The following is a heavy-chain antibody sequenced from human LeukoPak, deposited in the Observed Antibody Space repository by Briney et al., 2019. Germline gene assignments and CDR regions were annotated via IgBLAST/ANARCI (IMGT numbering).Heavy chain of an antibody. V-gene: IGHV3-30*18. CDR2: ISYDGSNK. CDR1: GFTFSSYG. CDR3: AKDEGSYMTTVTSLDY. J-gene: IGHJ4*02. D-gene: IGHD4-17*01. Sequence: PGGSLRLSCAASGFTFSSYGMHWVRQAPGKGLEWVAVISYDGSNKYYADSVKGRFTISRGNSKNTLYLQMNSLRAEDTAVYYCAKDEGSYMTTVTSLDYWGQGTLVTVSS.